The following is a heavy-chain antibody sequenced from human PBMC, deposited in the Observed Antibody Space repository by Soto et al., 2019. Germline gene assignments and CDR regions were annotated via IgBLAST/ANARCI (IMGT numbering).Heavy chain of an antibody. CDR2: ISVSGDRT. V-gene: IGHV3-23*01. Sequence: PRESLILSCAASGVPFSSHAMSWVRQAPGRGLEWVSVISVSGDRTDYADSVKARFTISRDNSKDKLSLQMNSLRAEDTAVDYGASVGTSKYFFYHCGQGTPVTVS. D-gene: IGHD1-26*01. CDR1: GVPFSSHA. J-gene: IGHJ4*02. CDR3: ASVGTSKYFFYH.